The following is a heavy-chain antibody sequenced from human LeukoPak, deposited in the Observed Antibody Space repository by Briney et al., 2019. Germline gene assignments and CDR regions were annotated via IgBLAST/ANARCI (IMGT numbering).Heavy chain of an antibody. J-gene: IGHJ4*02. V-gene: IGHV4-61*02. CDR1: GGSISSGSYY. CDR3: ARGSSGYYPYYFDY. CDR2: IYTSGST. Sequence: TLSLTCTVSGGSISSGSYYWSWIRQPAGKGLEWIGRIYTSGSTNYNPSLKSRVTISVDTSKNQFSLKLSSVTAADTAVYYCARGSSGYYPYYFDYWGQGTLVTVSS. D-gene: IGHD3-22*01.